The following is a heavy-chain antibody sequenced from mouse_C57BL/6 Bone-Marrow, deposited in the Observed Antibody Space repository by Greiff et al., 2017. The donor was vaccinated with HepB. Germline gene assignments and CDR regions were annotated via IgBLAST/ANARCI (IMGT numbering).Heavy chain of an antibody. Sequence: EVKLMESEGGLVQPGSSMKLSCTASGFTFSDYYMAWVRQVPEKGLEWVANINYDGSSTYYLDSLKSRFIISRDNAKNILYLQMSSLKSEDTATYDCARESYYGSFYAMDDWGQGTSVTVSS. V-gene: IGHV5-16*01. CDR1: GFTFSDYY. J-gene: IGHJ4*01. CDR3: ARESYYGSFYAMDD. CDR2: INYDGSST. D-gene: IGHD1-1*01.